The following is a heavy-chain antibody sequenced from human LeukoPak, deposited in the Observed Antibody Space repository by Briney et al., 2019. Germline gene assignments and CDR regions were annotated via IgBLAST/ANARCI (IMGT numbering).Heavy chain of an antibody. Sequence: ASVKVSCKASEYTFTDYYIHWMGQAPGQGLEWMGWINCKSGATSYAQKFRGRVTMTKDRPIRTAYMELSRLKSDDTAVYYCARQSLDYYETLDAFDIWGQGTVVTVSS. CDR2: INCKSGAT. CDR3: ARQSLDYYETLDAFDI. CDR1: EYTFTDYY. V-gene: IGHV1-2*02. J-gene: IGHJ3*02. D-gene: IGHD3-22*01.